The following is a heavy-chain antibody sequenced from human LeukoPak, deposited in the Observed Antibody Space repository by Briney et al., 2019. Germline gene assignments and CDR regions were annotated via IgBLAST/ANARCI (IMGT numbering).Heavy chain of an antibody. J-gene: IGHJ3*01. D-gene: IGHD5-24*01. CDR2: ISYDGSNK. V-gene: IGHV3-30*18. CDR3: AKGTYTDGYNYVGIDY. CDR1: GFTFSSYG. Sequence: GGSLRLSCAASGFTFSSYGMHWVRQAPGKGLEWVAVISYDGSNKYYADSVKGRFTISRDNSKNTLYLQMNSLRAEDTAVYYCAKGTYTDGYNYVGIDYWGQGTMVTVSP.